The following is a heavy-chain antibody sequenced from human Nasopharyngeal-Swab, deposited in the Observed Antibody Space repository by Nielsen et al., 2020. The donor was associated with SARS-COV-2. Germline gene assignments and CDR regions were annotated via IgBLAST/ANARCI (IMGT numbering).Heavy chain of an antibody. D-gene: IGHD5/OR15-5a*01. CDR3: AIMKVGSTLVGMDV. CDR2: IYYTGDT. CDR1: GGSINRLH. V-gene: IGHV4-59*01. J-gene: IGHJ6*02. Sequence: SETLSLTCTVPGGSINRLHWNWIRQPTGKGLEWIGFIYYTGDTNYNPSLKSRVTISVDTSKNQFSLKLKSVTAADTAVYYCAIMKVGSTLVGMDVWGQGSTVTVSS.